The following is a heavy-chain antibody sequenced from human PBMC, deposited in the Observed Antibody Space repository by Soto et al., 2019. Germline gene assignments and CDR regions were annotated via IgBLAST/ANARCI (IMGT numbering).Heavy chain of an antibody. CDR2: ISGSGGNT. Sequence: EVQLLESGGGLVQPGGSLRLSCAASGFTFSNYAMTWVRRAPGKGLEWVSGISGSGGNTYFADFVKGRFTISRDNSKNTLYLQMNSLRAEDAAVYYCAKSQWLSHFDYWGQGTLVTVSS. V-gene: IGHV3-23*01. CDR1: GFTFSNYA. D-gene: IGHD6-19*01. CDR3: AKSQWLSHFDY. J-gene: IGHJ4*02.